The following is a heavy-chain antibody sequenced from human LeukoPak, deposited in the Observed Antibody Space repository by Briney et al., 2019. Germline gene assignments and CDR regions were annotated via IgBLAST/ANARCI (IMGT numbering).Heavy chain of an antibody. D-gene: IGHD2-8*02. CDR3: ARGSVSTGTSPRFDP. J-gene: IGHJ5*02. Sequence: GGSLRLSCAASGFTFSSYSMNWVRQAPGKGLEWVSSISSSSSYIYYADSVKGRFTTSRDNAKNSLYLQMNSLRAEDTAVYYCARGSVSTGTSPRFDPWGQGTLVTVSS. V-gene: IGHV3-21*01. CDR2: ISSSSSYI. CDR1: GFTFSSYS.